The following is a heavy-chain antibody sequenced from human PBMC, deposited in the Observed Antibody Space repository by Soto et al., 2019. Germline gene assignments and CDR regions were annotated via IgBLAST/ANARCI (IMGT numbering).Heavy chain of an antibody. CDR2: ISYDGSTQ. Sequence: QVPLVESGGGVVQPGRSLKPSCAASGFTFSGYAMHWVRQAPGKGLEWVAVISYDGSTQYYKDSMKGRFTISRDNSKNTLYLQMHTLRAGDTAVYYCARQNSGWSYYFDYWGLGTLVTVSS. CDR3: ARQNSGWSYYFDY. CDR1: GFTFSGYA. D-gene: IGHD6-19*01. V-gene: IGHV3-30-3*01. J-gene: IGHJ4*02.